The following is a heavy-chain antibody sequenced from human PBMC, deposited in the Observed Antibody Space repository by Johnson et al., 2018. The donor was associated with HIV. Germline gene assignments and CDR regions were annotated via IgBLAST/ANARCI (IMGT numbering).Heavy chain of an antibody. CDR2: IYSGATT. Sequence: VQLVESGGGLVQPGGSLRLSCAASGFTVSTNYMSWIRQAPGKGLEWVSVIYSGATTYYAGSVKGRFTISRDNSKNTLYLQMNRLRVDDTAIYYCARAYTYGAFDIWGQGTMVTVSS. J-gene: IGHJ3*02. D-gene: IGHD5-18*01. CDR1: GFTVSTNY. CDR3: ARAYTYGAFDI. V-gene: IGHV3-66*01.